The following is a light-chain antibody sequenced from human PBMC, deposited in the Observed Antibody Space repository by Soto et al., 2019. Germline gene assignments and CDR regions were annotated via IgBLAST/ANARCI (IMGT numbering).Light chain of an antibody. Sequence: EIVITQSPATLSVSTGERATLSWRASQSVRNNYLAWYQQKTGQAPRLLIYDASSRDTGIPDRFSGGGSGTDCTLTISRLEPEDFKVYYCQQFSSYPLTFGGGTKVDIK. CDR2: DAS. CDR1: QSVRNNY. CDR3: QQFSSYPLT. V-gene: IGKV3-20*01. J-gene: IGKJ4*01.